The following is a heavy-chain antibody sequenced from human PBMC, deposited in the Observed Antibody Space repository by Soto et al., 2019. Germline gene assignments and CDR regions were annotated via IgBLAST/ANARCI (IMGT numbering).Heavy chain of an antibody. CDR3: ARSTTNYDSSGYYLDY. J-gene: IGHJ4*02. Sequence: SVKVSCTASGGTFSSYAISWVRQAPGQGLEWMGGIIPIFGTANYAQKFQGRVTITADESTSTAYMELSSLRSEDTAVYCCARSTTNYDSSGYYLDYWGQGTLVTVSS. V-gene: IGHV1-69*13. CDR2: IIPIFGTA. CDR1: GGTFSSYA. D-gene: IGHD3-22*01.